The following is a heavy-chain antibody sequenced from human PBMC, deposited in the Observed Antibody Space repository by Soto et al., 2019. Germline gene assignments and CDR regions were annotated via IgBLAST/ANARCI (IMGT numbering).Heavy chain of an antibody. D-gene: IGHD1-26*01. V-gene: IGHV4-30-2*01. J-gene: IGHJ4*02. CDR2: IYHSGST. CDR1: GGSISSGGYS. CDR3: ARDSDRYSGSYFGY. Sequence: SETLSLTCAVSGGSISSGGYSWSWIRQPPGKGLEWIGYIYHSGSTYYNPSLKSRVTISVDRSKNQFSLKLSSVTAADTAVYYCARDSDRYSGSYFGYWGQGTLVTVS.